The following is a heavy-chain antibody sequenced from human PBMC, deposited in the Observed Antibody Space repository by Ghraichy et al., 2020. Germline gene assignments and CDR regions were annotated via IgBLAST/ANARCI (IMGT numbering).Heavy chain of an antibody. CDR2: IGSSRTTI. D-gene: IGHD4-11*01. CDR1: DFTFSSYT. V-gene: IGHV3-48*02. CDR3: ARGCHSSLEHYYYYGMDV. J-gene: IGHJ6*02. Sequence: GESLNISCAASDFTFSSYTMNWVRQAPGKGLEWVSYIGSSRTTIYYADSVKGRFTISRDNAKNSLYLQMNSLRDEDTAVYYCARGCHSSLEHYYYYGMDVWGQGTTVTVSS.